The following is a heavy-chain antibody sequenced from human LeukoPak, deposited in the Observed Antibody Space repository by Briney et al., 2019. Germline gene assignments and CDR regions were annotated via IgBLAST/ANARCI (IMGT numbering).Heavy chain of an antibody. Sequence: GGSLRLSCAASGFTFDDYGMSWVRQAPGKGLEWVSGINWNGGSAGYADSVKGRFTISRDNAKNSLYLQMNSLRAEDTALYYCARDWGSGWYGVFDYWGQGTLVTVSS. D-gene: IGHD6-19*01. CDR3: ARDWGSGWYGVFDY. CDR1: GFTFDDYG. CDR2: INWNGGSA. V-gene: IGHV3-20*04. J-gene: IGHJ4*02.